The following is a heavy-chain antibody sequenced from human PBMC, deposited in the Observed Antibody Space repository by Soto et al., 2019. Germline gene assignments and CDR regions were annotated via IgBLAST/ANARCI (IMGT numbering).Heavy chain of an antibody. J-gene: IGHJ6*02. CDR1: GGTFSSYA. Sequence: QVQLVQSGAEVKKPGSSVKGSCKASGGTFSSYAISWVRQAPGQGLEWMGGIIPIVGTANYAQKFQGRVTITADESTSTAYMALSSLRSEDTAVYYCARHVPAAGYYYGMDVWGQGTTVTVSS. D-gene: IGHD2-2*01. V-gene: IGHV1-69*12. CDR2: IIPIVGTA. CDR3: ARHVPAAGYYYGMDV.